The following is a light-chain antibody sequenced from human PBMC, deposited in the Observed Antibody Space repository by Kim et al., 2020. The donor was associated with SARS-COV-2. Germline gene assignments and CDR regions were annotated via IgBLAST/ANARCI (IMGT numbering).Light chain of an antibody. CDR1: YSNFGADYD. Sequence: QTVTISCPGTYSNFGADYDVHWYQHLPGAAPKLLIYDNNKRPSGVPDRFSGSKSGTSASLAITGLQAEDEADYYCQSYDSSLSGYVFATGTKVTVL. V-gene: IGLV1-40*01. CDR3: QSYDSSLSGYV. CDR2: DNN. J-gene: IGLJ1*01.